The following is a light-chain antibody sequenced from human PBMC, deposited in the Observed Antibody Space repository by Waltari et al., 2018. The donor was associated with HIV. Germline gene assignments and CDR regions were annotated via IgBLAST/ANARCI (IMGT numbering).Light chain of an antibody. CDR2: VDT. Sequence: QSVLTQAPSVSGAPGQRVTISCSWSSSNIGAGYDFHWYQQRPATAPKLLIYVDTNRPSGVPDRFSGSKSGTSASLVITGLQADDEADYYCQSFDSSLSSSVVFGGGTKLTVL. J-gene: IGLJ2*01. CDR3: QSFDSSLSSSVV. V-gene: IGLV1-40*01. CDR1: SSNIGAGYD.